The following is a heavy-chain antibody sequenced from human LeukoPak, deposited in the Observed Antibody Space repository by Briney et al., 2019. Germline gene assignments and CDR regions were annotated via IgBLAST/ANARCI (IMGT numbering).Heavy chain of an antibody. CDR3: ASGRRIAAATPSDAFDI. CDR2: ISAYNGNT. V-gene: IGHV1-18*01. CDR1: GYTFTSYG. Sequence: GGPVKVSCEASGYTFTSYGISWVRQAPGQGLEWMGWISAYNGNTNYAQKLQGRVTMTTDTSTSTAYMELRSLRSDDTAVYYCASGRRIAAATPSDAFDIWGQGTMVTVSS. D-gene: IGHD6-13*01. J-gene: IGHJ3*02.